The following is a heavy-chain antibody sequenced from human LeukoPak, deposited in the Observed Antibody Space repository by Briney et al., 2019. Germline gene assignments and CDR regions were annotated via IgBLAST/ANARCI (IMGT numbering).Heavy chain of an antibody. D-gene: IGHD1-26*01. J-gene: IGHJ3*02. V-gene: IGHV4-34*01. Sequence: SETLSLTCTVSGGSISSYYWSWIRQPPGKGLEWIGEINHSGSTNYNPSLKSRVTISVDTSKNQFSLKLSSVTAADTAVYYCAREGGSYLVDAFDIWGQGTMVTVSS. CDR3: AREGGSYLVDAFDI. CDR2: INHSGST. CDR1: GGSISSYY.